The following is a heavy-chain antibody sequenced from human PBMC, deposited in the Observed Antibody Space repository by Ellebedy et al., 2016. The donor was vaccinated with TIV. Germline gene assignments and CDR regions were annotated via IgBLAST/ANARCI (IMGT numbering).Heavy chain of an antibody. D-gene: IGHD5-18*01. CDR1: GGPISSNYY. J-gene: IGHJ4*02. CDR2: IYYSGTT. CDR3: ATTGEYSYGYGIDY. Sequence: SETLSLXXTVSGGPISSNYYWSWIRQPPGKGLEWIGYIYYSGTTSYNPSLKSRVTMSVDTSKKQFSLNLSSVTAADTAVYYCATTGEYSYGYGIDYWGQGTLVTVSS. V-gene: IGHV4-59*08.